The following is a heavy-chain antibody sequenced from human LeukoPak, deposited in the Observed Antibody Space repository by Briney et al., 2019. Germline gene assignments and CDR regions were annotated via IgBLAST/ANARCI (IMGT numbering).Heavy chain of an antibody. J-gene: IGHJ4*02. CDR3: ATSSGWYPKYFDY. CDR1: GFTFSSYS. Sequence: PGGSLRLSCAASGFTFSSYSMNWVRQAPGKGLEWVSAISGSGGSTYYADSVKGRFTISRDNSKNTLYLQMNSLRAEDTALYYCATSSGWYPKYFDYWGQGTLVTVSS. V-gene: IGHV3-23*01. CDR2: ISGSGGST. D-gene: IGHD6-19*01.